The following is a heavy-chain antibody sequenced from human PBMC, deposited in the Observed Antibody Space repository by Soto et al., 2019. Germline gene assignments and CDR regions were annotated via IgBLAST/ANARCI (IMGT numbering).Heavy chain of an antibody. CDR3: ARDVTMVRGVILDYYYYGMDV. Sequence: GGSLRLSCAASGFTFSSYAMHWVRQAPGKGLEWVAVISYDGSNKYYADSVKGRFTISRDNSKNTLYLQMNSLRAEDTAVYYCARDVTMVRGVILDYYYYGMDVWGQGTTVTVSS. CDR2: ISYDGSNK. J-gene: IGHJ6*02. CDR1: GFTFSSYA. V-gene: IGHV3-30-3*01. D-gene: IGHD3-10*01.